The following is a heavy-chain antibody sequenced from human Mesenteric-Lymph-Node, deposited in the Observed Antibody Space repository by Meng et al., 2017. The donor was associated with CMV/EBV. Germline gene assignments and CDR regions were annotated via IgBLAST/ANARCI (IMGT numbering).Heavy chain of an antibody. CDR3: NKVPYSSGWGYYGMDV. D-gene: IGHD6-19*01. V-gene: IGHV3-49*04. CDR1: RFPFSSYA. CDR2: IRSKAYGGTT. Sequence: GESLKISCAASRFPFSSYAMSWVRQAPGKGLEWVGFIRSKAYGGTTEYVASVKGRFIISRDDSKSIAYLQMNSLKTEDTAVYYCNKVPYSSGWGYYGMDVWGQGTTVTVSS. J-gene: IGHJ6*02.